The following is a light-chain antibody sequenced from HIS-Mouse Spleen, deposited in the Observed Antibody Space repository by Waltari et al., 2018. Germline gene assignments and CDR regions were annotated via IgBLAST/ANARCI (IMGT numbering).Light chain of an antibody. CDR1: ALPKKY. V-gene: IGLV3-10*01. Sequence: SYELTQPPSVSVSPGQTARITCSGDALPKKYAYWYQQKSGQAPVLVIYEESKRPSGIPEEFSGSSSGTMATLTISGAQVEDEADYYCYSTDSSGNHRVFGGGTKLTVL. CDR2: EES. CDR3: YSTDSSGNHRV. J-gene: IGLJ2*01.